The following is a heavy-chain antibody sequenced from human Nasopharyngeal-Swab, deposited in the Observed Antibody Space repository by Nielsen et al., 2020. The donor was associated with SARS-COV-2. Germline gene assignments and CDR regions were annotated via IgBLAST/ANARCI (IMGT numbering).Heavy chain of an antibody. CDR2: ISSISGRTK. J-gene: IGHJ4*02. Sequence: GESLKISCTISGFTFSDYYMSWIRQAPGKGLEWVSVISSISGRTKYYADSVKGRFPISRDNAKNSVYLTLNSLRPEDTAVYYCAREAAKDYGGYPDYWGQGTLVTVSS. V-gene: IGHV3-11*01. CDR3: AREAAKDYGGYPDY. D-gene: IGHD4-23*01. CDR1: GFTFSDYY.